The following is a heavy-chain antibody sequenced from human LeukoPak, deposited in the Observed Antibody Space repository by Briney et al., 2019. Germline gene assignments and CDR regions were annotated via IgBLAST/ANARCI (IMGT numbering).Heavy chain of an antibody. Sequence: ASVKVSCKASGYTFTSYDINWVRQATGQGLEWMGWMNPNSGNTGYAQKFQSRVTMTRNTSISTAYMELSSLRSEDTAVYYCARVSRRVAATTLNYWGQGTLVTVSS. CDR1: GYTFTSYD. CDR2: MNPNSGNT. D-gene: IGHD2-15*01. CDR3: ARVSRRVAATTLNY. J-gene: IGHJ4*02. V-gene: IGHV1-8*01.